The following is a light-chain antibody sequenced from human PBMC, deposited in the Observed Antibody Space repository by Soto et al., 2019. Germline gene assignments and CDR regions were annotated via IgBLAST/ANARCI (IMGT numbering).Light chain of an antibody. V-gene: IGKV1-39*01. Sequence: TQVTQSPCSLSASVGDRVTISGRASQSISGYLTWFQQKPGKAPKLLIHGAFRLRSGVPSRFSGSASGTDFTLTISSLQPEDFATYYCQQTFKTPLTFGGGTRWIS. CDR1: QSISGY. CDR3: QQTFKTPLT. CDR2: GAF. J-gene: IGKJ4*01.